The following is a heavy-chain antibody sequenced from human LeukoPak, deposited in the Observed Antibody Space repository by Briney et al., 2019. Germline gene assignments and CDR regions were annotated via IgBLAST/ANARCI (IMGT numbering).Heavy chain of an antibody. CDR3: ARASDGSSWHVDC. CDR2: IKQDGSEI. J-gene: IGHJ4*02. Sequence: GGSLRLSCEASGFSLSGYWMSWVRQTPGKGREWVANIKQDGSEIWYVDSVKGRFAISRDNAKNSLYLQMNSLRTEDTAVYYCARASDGSSWHVDCWGQGTLVTVSS. CDR1: GFSLSGYW. D-gene: IGHD6-13*01. V-gene: IGHV3-7*01.